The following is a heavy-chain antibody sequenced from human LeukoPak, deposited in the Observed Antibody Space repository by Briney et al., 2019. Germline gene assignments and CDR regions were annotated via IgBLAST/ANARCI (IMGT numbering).Heavy chain of an antibody. Sequence: ASVKVSCKASGYTFTSYDINWVRQATGQGLEWMGWMNPNSGNTGYAQKFQGRVTMTRNTSISTAYMELSSLRSEDTALYYCAKDRPGYSGYDWVVDYWGQGTLVTVSS. CDR3: AKDRPGYSGYDWVVDY. CDR2: MNPNSGNT. D-gene: IGHD5-12*01. V-gene: IGHV1-8*01. J-gene: IGHJ4*02. CDR1: GYTFTSYD.